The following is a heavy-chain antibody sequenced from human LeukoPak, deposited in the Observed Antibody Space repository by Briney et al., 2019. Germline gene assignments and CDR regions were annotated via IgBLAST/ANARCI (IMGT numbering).Heavy chain of an antibody. CDR3: AKDLFYDILTGYDY. CDR2: ISGSGGST. V-gene: IGHV3-23*01. J-gene: IGHJ4*02. CDR1: GFTFSSYA. D-gene: IGHD3-9*01. Sequence: QPGGSLRLSCAASGFTFSSYAMSWVRQAPGKGLEWVSAISGSGGSTYYADSVKGRFTISRDNSRNTLYLQMNSLRAEDTALYYCAKDLFYDILTGYDYWGQGTLVTVSS.